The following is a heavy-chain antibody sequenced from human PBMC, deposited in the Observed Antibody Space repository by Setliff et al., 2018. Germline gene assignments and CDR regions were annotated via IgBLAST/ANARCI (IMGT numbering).Heavy chain of an antibody. Sequence: SVKVSCKASGDTFSNYGVSWVRQAPGQGLEWMGGTIPLFGTTDYAQKFHGRVTIITDESTSTAYMELRNLRSDDTALYYCARAPLMVVVPPDAHRFDPWGQGTLVTVSS. J-gene: IGHJ5*02. CDR1: GDTFSNYG. CDR2: TIPLFGTT. D-gene: IGHD2-2*01. V-gene: IGHV1-69*05. CDR3: ARAPLMVVVPPDAHRFDP.